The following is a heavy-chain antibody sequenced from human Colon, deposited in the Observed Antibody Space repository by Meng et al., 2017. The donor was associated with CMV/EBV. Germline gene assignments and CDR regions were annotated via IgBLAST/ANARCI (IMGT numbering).Heavy chain of an antibody. J-gene: IGHJ4*02. Sequence: CKASGYTFTSNTMHWVRQAPGQRLEWMGWINAGDGYTKYSQIFQGRVTITRDTSANTAYMELSSLRSEDMAVYYCAREVAVAGHFDYWGQGTLVTVSS. CDR2: INAGDGYT. CDR3: AREVAVAGHFDY. CDR1: GYTFTSNT. D-gene: IGHD6-19*01. V-gene: IGHV1-3*01.